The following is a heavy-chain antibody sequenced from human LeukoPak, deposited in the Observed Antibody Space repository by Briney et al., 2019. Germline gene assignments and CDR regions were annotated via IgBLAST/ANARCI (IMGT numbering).Heavy chain of an antibody. CDR1: GFTVSSNY. CDR2: INHSGST. CDR3: ARVTYYYDSSGYQFDY. J-gene: IGHJ4*02. V-gene: IGHV4-34*01. D-gene: IGHD3-22*01. Sequence: GSLRLSCAASGFTVSSNYMSWVRQAPGKGLEWIGEINHSGSTNYNPSLKSRVTISVDTSKNQFSLKLSSVTAADTAVYYCARVTYYYDSSGYQFDYWGQGTLVTVSS.